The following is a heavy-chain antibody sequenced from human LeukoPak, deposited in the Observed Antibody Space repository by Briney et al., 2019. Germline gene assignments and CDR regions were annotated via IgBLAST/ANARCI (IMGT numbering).Heavy chain of an antibody. V-gene: IGHV3-23*01. CDR3: AKDRSIGTYYTFDH. J-gene: IGHJ4*02. CDR1: GFTFTNHA. D-gene: IGHD1-26*01. CDR2: ISASGVMT. Sequence: GGSLRLSCAASGFTFTNHAMTWVRQAPGKGLEWVSSISASGVMTYYADSVKGRFTVSRDTPKNSLYLQMSSLTAADTAVYYCAKDRSIGTYYTFDHWGQGTLVTVSS.